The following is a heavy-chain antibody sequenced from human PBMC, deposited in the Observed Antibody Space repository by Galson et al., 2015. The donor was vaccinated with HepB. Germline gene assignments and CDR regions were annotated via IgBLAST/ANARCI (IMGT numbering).Heavy chain of an antibody. CDR2: INPGDGNT. CDR1: GYTFTTYT. CDR3: ARAYTIFGEFDY. J-gene: IGHJ4*02. V-gene: IGHV1-3*01. Sequence: SVKVSCKASGYTFTTYTMHWVRQAPGQRLEWVGWINPGDGNTKYSQKFQGRVTITRDTSASTAYMELSSLRSEDTAVYYCARAYTIFGEFDYWGQGTLVTVSS. D-gene: IGHD3-3*01.